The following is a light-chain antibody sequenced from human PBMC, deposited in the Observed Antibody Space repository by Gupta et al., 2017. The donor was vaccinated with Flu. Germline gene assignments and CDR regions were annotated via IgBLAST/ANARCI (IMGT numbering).Light chain of an antibody. J-gene: IGKJ2*01. Sequence: PSFLSGSTGDRVTIACGASQGISSYFAWYQQKPGQAPKLLIYDASTRQSGVPSRFSGSGSGTEFTLTISSLQPEDFAIYYCQQLNSYPFTFGQGTKVEIE. CDR1: QGISSY. CDR2: DAS. CDR3: QQLNSYPFT. V-gene: IGKV1-9*01.